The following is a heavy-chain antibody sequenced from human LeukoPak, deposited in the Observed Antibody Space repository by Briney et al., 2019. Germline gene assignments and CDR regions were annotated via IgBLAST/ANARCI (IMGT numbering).Heavy chain of an antibody. D-gene: IGHD1-20*01. V-gene: IGHV3-33*01. J-gene: IGHJ5*02. CDR1: GFTFRKYA. CDR3: AAGAAISGSKDNYNWLDH. CDR2: MWYDGRHE. Sequence: GGSLRVSRAASGFTFRKYAMQCARDAPGKGLEGVVDMWYDGRHEQYADSVKGRFTISRDNSRNTLYLQMNSLTAEDTAVYYCAAGAAISGSKDNYNWLDHWGQGTLVTVSS.